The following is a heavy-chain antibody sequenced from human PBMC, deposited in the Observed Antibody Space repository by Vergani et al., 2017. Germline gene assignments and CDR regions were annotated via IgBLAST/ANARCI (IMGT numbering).Heavy chain of an antibody. J-gene: IGHJ6*03. CDR1: GYTFTSYD. CDR3: ARGLVPAASGDYYYYMDV. V-gene: IGHV1-8*02. CDR2: MNPNSGNT. Sequence: QVQLVQSGAEVKKPGASVKVSCKASGYTFTSYDINWVRQATGQGLEWMGWMNPNSGNTGYAQKFQGRVTMTRNTSISTAYMELSSLRSEDTAVYYCARGLVPAASGDYYYYMDVWGKGTTVTVSS. D-gene: IGHD2-2*01.